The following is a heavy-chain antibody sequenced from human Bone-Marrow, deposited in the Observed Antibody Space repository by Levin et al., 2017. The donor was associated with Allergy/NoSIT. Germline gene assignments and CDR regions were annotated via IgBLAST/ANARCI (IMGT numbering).Heavy chain of an antibody. CDR3: ASTGATETT. CDR2: ITTNTGNP. V-gene: IGHV7-4-1*02. J-gene: IGHJ5*02. Sequence: ASVKVSCKASGNTFSTYAINWVRQAPGHGLEWMGWITTNTGNPTYAQGFTGRFVFSLDRAVSTASLQISDLKADDTAVYYCASTGATETTWGQGTLVSVSS. D-gene: IGHD1-14*01. CDR1: GNTFSTYA.